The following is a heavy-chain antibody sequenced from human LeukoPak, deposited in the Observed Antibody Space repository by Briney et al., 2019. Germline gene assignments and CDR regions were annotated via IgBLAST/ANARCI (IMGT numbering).Heavy chain of an antibody. CDR3: ARTPRDDYYGSGSNTPSWFDP. V-gene: IGHV1-2*02. D-gene: IGHD3-10*01. CDR2: INPNSGGT. Sequence: ASVKVSCKASGYTFTGYYMHWVRQAPGRGLEWMGWINPNSGGTNYAQKFQGRFTMTRDTSISTAYMELSRLRSDDTAVYYCARTPRDDYYGSGSNTPSWFDPWGQGTLVTVSS. CDR1: GYTFTGYY. J-gene: IGHJ5*02.